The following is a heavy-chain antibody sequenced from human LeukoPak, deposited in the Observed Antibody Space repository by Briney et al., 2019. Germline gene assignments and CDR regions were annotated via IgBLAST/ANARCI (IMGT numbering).Heavy chain of an antibody. CDR1: GFTFSSYA. D-gene: IGHD3-10*01. V-gene: IGHV3-23*01. Sequence: GGSLRLSCAASGFTFSSYAMSWVRQAPGKGLEWVATINGFGDSTYYADSVKGRFTISRDNSMNTLFLQMHSLRAEDTALYYCAKSFTMIRGDPYYFDYWGLGTLVTVFS. CDR2: INGFGDST. J-gene: IGHJ4*02. CDR3: AKSFTMIRGDPYYFDY.